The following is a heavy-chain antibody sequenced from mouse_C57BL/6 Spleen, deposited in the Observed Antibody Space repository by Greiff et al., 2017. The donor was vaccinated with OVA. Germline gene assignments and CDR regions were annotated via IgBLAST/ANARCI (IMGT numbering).Heavy chain of an antibody. Sequence: VQLQQSGPELVKPGASVKISCKASGYTFTDYYMNWVKQSHGKSLEWIGDINPNNGGTSYNQKFKGKATLTVDKSSSTAYMELRSLTSEDSAVYYCARHYSNHYAMDYWGQGTSVTVSS. CDR2: INPNNGGT. J-gene: IGHJ4*01. V-gene: IGHV1-26*01. CDR1: GYTFTDYY. D-gene: IGHD2-5*01. CDR3: ARHYSNHYAMDY.